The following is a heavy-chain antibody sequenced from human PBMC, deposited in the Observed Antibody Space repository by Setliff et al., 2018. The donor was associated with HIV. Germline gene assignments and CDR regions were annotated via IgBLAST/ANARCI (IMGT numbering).Heavy chain of an antibody. CDR3: ARGSRSHGGMFGY. CDR2: MYISGST. J-gene: IGHJ4*02. D-gene: IGHD6-13*01. Sequence: ASETLSLTCTVSGASISSGLYYCNWIRQPAGKGLEWIGHMYISGSTNYNPSLKSRVTMSLDTSKNQFSLKLSSVTAADTAIYYCARGSRSHGGMFGYWGQGTLVTVSS. CDR1: GASISSGLYY. V-gene: IGHV4-61*09.